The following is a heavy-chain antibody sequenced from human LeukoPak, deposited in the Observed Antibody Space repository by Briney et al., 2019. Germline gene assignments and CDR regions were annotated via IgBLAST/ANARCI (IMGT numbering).Heavy chain of an antibody. J-gene: IGHJ4*02. CDR2: ISYDGKNK. Sequence: QTGGSLRLSCAASGFTFSSYAMHWVRQAPGKGLEWVAVISYDGKNKFYADSVKGRFTISRDNSKNTLYLQMNSLRAEDTAVYYCAKVDSSAWTVWGYYLDYWGQGTLVTVSS. CDR3: AKVDSSAWTVWGYYLDY. CDR1: GFTFSSYA. D-gene: IGHD6-13*01. V-gene: IGHV3-30*18.